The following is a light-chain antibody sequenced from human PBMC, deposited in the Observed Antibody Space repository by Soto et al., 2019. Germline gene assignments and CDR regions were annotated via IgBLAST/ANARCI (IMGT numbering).Light chain of an antibody. Sequence: QSVLTQPPSASGSPGQSVTISCTGTSSDVGGYDYVSWYQQHPGQAPKLIIYEVSKRPSGVPDRFSGSKSGNTASLTVSGLQADDEADYYCSSYAGSVLFGGGTKVTVL. CDR1: SSDVGGYDY. J-gene: IGLJ2*01. CDR2: EVS. V-gene: IGLV2-8*01. CDR3: SSYAGSVL.